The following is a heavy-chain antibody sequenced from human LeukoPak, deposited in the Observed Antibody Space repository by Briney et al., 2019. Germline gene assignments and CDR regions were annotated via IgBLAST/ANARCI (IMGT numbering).Heavy chain of an antibody. D-gene: IGHD6-19*01. CDR3: ARVSAVAGYDY. CDR2: INPSGGST. CDR1: GYTFTSYY. Sequence: GASVKVSCKASGYTFTSYYMHWVRQAPGQGLEWMGIINPSGGSTSYAQKFQGRVTMTRDTSTSTVYMGLSSLRSEDTAVYYCARVSAVAGYDYWGQGTLVTVSS. J-gene: IGHJ4*02. V-gene: IGHV1-46*01.